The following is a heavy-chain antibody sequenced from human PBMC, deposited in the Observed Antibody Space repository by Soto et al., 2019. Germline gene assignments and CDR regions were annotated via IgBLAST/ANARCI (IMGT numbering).Heavy chain of an antibody. D-gene: IGHD2-15*01. V-gene: IGHV4-31*11. J-gene: IGHJ4*02. CDR2: IYYSGST. CDR3: ARAGGGYCSGGSCSLPLCDC. CDR1: GDSITSVGYY. Sequence: QVQLQESGPGLVKPSQTLSLTCAVSGDSITSVGYYWSWIRQHPGTGLGWIGYIYYSGSTYYNPSLKSRVTRAVDTSKNHFSLKRSSVTAADTAVYYCARAGGGYCSGGSCSLPLCDCWGKGTLVTVSS.